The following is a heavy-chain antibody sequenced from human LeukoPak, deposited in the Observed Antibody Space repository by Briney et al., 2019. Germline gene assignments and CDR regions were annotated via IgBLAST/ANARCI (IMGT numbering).Heavy chain of an antibody. CDR1: GYTLKGYY. J-gene: IGHJ6*03. D-gene: IGHD3-16*01. V-gene: IGHV1-69*13. Sequence: GASVEVSCKASGYTLKGYYIHWVRQAPGQGLEWMGGIIPIFGTANYAQKFQGRVTITADESTSTAYMELSSLRSEDTAVYYCAGVFWDYAYYYYMDVWGKGTTVTVSS. CDR3: AGVFWDYAYYYYMDV. CDR2: IIPIFGTA.